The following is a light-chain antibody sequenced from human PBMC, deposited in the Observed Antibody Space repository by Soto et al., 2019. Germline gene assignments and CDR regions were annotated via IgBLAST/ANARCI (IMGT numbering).Light chain of an antibody. Sequence: DIQMTQSPSTLSASVGDRVTITCRASQSISNWWAWFQQKPGKAPKLLIYKASNLESGVPSTFSGSASGTEFTLTISSLQPDDFTTYYCQHYYDYSWTFGQGTKVEIK. CDR2: KAS. CDR1: QSISNW. CDR3: QHYYDYSWT. J-gene: IGKJ1*01. V-gene: IGKV1-5*03.